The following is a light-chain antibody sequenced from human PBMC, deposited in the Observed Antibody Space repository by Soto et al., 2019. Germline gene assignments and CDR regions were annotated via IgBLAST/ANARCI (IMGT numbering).Light chain of an antibody. Sequence: DIQMTQSPSTLSASVGDRVTITCRASQGISSYLAWYQQTPGKAPKLLIYAASTLQSGVPSRFIGSGSGADFTLTISSLQSEDSAIYYCQQYDHWPPWTFGQGTKVDIK. CDR1: QGISSY. CDR2: AAS. CDR3: QQYDHWPPWT. V-gene: IGKV1-9*01. J-gene: IGKJ1*01.